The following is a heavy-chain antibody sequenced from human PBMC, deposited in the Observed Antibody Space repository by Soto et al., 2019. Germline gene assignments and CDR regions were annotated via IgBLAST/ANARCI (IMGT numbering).Heavy chain of an antibody. CDR2: VSKSDYT. CDR1: GFPFNNYG. D-gene: IGHD2-2*01. V-gene: IGHV3-21*04. CDR3: AREDSIIIPAVSDF. J-gene: IGHJ4*02. Sequence: WGCLRCSCVVDGFPFNNYGINWGRQAPGKWLEWVSTVSKSDYTYYSDLVKGRFTIARDNAKNTVSLQMNTLRAEDTAVYFCAREDSIIIPAVSDFWGRGTLVTVSS.